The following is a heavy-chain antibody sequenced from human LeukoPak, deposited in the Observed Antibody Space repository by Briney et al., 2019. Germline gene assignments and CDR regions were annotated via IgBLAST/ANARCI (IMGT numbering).Heavy chain of an antibody. J-gene: IGHJ3*02. CDR1: GGTFSSYA. D-gene: IGHD2-2*01. Sequence: LRASVKVSCKASGGTFSSYAISRVRQAPGQGLEWMGGIIPIFGTANYAQKLRSRVTLTTDESTSTAYMELSSLRSEDTAVYYCARDPGYCSSTSCYRGRDAFDIWGQGTMVTVSS. CDR3: ARDPGYCSSTSCYRGRDAFDI. CDR2: IIPIFGTA. V-gene: IGHV1-69*05.